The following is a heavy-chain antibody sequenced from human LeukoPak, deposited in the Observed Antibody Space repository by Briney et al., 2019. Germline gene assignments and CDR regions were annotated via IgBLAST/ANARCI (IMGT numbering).Heavy chain of an antibody. D-gene: IGHD2/OR15-2a*01. CDR2: ITFHGRDT. CDR3: VKVGISTYDH. J-gene: IGHJ4*02. CDR1: GLTFSSSD. V-gene: IGHV3-64D*06. Sequence: AGGSLRLSCAVSGLTFSSSDMHWVRQAPGKALEYVSAITFHGRDTYYADSVNGRFTLSRDNSKDTLYLQMSNMRPEDTAIYYCVKVGISTYDHWGQGTLVTVSS.